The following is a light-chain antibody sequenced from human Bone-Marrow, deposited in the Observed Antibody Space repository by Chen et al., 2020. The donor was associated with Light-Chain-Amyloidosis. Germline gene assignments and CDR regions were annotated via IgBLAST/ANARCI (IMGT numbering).Light chain of an antibody. CDR2: RDA. J-gene: IGLJ2*01. V-gene: IGLV3-25*03. Sequence: SYELTQPPSVSVSPGQTARITCSGADLPAKYAYWYQQKPGQAPVLVIHRDAERPSGISERFSGSSSGTTATLTISGGKAEDEADYHGESADSSGTYEVIVGGGTKLTVL. CDR3: ESADSSGTYEVI. CDR1: DLPAKY.